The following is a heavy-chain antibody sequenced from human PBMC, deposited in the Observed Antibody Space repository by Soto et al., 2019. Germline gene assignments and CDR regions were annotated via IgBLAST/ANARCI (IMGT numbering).Heavy chain of an antibody. J-gene: IGHJ4*02. V-gene: IGHV4-59*01. CDR1: GGSISRYY. CDR2: IYYSGST. D-gene: IGHD5-18*01. CDR3: ARSGYSYGYRFYFDY. Sequence: SETLSLTCTVSGGSISRYYWSWIRQPPGKGLEWIGYIYYSGSTNYNPSLKSRVTISVDTSKNQFSLKLSSVTAADTAVYYCARSGYSYGYRFYFDYWGQGTLVTVSS.